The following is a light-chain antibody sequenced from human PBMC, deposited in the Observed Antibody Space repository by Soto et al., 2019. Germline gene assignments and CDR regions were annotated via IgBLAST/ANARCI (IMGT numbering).Light chain of an antibody. J-gene: IGLJ3*02. CDR3: SSYTSTTTPWV. V-gene: IGLV2-14*01. CDR2: DVS. Sequence: QSALTQPASVSGSPGQLITISCTGTSSDVGAYNYVSWYQQHPGKAPKLMIYDVSNRPSGVSDRFSGSKSGNTASLTISGLQAEDEADYYCSSYTSTTTPWVFGGGTKLTVL. CDR1: SSDVGAYNY.